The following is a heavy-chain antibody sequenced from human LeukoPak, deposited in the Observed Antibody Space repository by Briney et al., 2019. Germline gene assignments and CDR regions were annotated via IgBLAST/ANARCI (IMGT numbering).Heavy chain of an antibody. CDR3: ARGTGLNSLRYFDWLFRRYYFDY. Sequence: ASVKASCTASGYTFTSYDINWVRQAPGQGLEWMGWMNPNSGNTGYAQKFEGRVTMTRNTPISTAYMELSSLRSEDTAVYYCARGTGLNSLRYFDWLFRRYYFDYWGQGTLVTVSS. J-gene: IGHJ4*02. CDR2: MNPNSGNT. V-gene: IGHV1-8*01. CDR1: GYTFTSYD. D-gene: IGHD3-9*01.